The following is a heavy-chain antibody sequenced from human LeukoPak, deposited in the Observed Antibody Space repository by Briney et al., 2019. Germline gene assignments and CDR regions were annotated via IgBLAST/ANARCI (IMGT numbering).Heavy chain of an antibody. J-gene: IGHJ6*02. Sequence: PGGSLRLSCAGSGFTFNSYAMSWVRQAPGRGLEWVSAISGNGASTYYADSVEGRFTISRDNSKNTLFLQMNSLRAEDTAVYYCAGPSVVQNYYYYGMDVWGQGTTVTVSS. CDR3: AGPSVVQNYYYYGMDV. D-gene: IGHD1-1*01. CDR2: ISGNGAST. V-gene: IGHV3-23*01. CDR1: GFTFNSYA.